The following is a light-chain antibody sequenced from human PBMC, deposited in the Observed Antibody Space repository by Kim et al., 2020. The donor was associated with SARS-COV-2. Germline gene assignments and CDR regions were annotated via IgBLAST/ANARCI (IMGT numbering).Light chain of an antibody. J-gene: IGLJ2*01. V-gene: IGLV3-19*01. CDR3: NSRDSNDNVV. CDR2: DKN. CDR1: SLRSYY. Sequence: VDLGQTVRITCQGDSLRSYYATWYQQKPGQASILVIYDKNNRPSGIPDRFAGSSAGNTASLTITGTQAGDEADYYCNSRDSNDNVVFGGGTQLTVL.